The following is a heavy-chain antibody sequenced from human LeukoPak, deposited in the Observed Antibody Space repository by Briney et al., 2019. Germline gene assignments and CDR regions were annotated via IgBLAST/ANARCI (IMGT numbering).Heavy chain of an antibody. J-gene: IGHJ4*02. CDR2: INWNGGST. CDR3: AREYSSSSGRSFDY. D-gene: IGHD6-6*01. V-gene: IGHV3-20*04. Sequence: PGGSLSLSCAASGFTFDDYVMSWVGQAPGKGLEWVSGINWNGGSTGYADSVKGRFTISRDNAKNSLYLQMNSLRAEDTAVYYCAREYSSSSGRSFDYWGQGTLVIVSS. CDR1: GFTFDDYV.